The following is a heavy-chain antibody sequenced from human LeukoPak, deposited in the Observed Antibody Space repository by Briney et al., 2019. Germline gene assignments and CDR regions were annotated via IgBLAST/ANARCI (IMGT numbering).Heavy chain of an antibody. CDR3: ATYSSLNRREFQY. J-gene: IGHJ1*01. D-gene: IGHD3-22*01. CDR2: IRGDESRK. V-gene: IGHV3-7*01. CDR1: GFSFSNYW. Sequence: GGSLRLSCAASGFSFSNYWMTWLRQAPGKGLEWVANIRGDESRKYYVDSVKGRFTISRDNAKNSLYLQMNSLRAEDTAVYYCATYSSLNRREFQYWGQGTLLTVSS.